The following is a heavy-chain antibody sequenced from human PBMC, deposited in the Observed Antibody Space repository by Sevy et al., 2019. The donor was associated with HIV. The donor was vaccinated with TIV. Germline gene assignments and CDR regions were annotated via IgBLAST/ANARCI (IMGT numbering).Heavy chain of an antibody. V-gene: IGHV3-48*03. D-gene: IGHD4-17*01. CDR3: ARDLPPSATTVAHFDY. Sequence: GGSLRLSCAASGFMFSSYEMNWVRQAPGKGLEWILYISSSSSTIYYADSVKGGFTISRDNAKNSLYLQMNSLRTDDTAVYYCARDLPPSATTVAHFDYWGPGTLVTVSS. J-gene: IGHJ4*02. CDR1: GFMFSSYE. CDR2: ISSSSSTI.